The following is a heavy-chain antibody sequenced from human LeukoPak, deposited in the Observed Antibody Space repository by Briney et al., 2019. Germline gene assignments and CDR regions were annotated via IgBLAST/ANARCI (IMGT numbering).Heavy chain of an antibody. J-gene: IGHJ4*02. CDR1: GFTFSSYS. V-gene: IGHV3-30*03. CDR3: ARDFITFGGVITDY. CDR2: ISYDGSNK. D-gene: IGHD3-16*02. Sequence: PGGSLRLSCAASGFTFSSYSMNWVRQAPGKGLEWVAVISYDGSNKYYADSVKGRFTISRDNSKNTLYLQMNSLRAEDTAVYYCARDFITFGGVITDYWGQGTLVTVSS.